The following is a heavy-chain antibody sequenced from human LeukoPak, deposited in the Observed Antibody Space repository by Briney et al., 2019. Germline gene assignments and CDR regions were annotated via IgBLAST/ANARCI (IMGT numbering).Heavy chain of an antibody. CDR2: FKTKIAGGTI. CDR3: AAGLGTSDFDS. CDR1: GFAFSNAY. J-gene: IGHJ4*02. V-gene: IGHV3-15*01. D-gene: IGHD7-27*01. Sequence: PGGSLRLSCAASGFAFSNAYMSWVRQAPGKGLEWVGRFKTKIAGGTIDYAAPVRGRFTISRDDSRNTLFLQMSSLKTDDTAVYYCAAGLGTSDFDSWGQGTLATVSS.